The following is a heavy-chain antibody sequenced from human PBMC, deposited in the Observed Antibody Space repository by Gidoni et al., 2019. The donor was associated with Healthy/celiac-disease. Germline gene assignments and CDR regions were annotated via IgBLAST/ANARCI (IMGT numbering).Heavy chain of an antibody. J-gene: IGHJ4*02. CDR2: IYYSGST. CDR1: GRSISSSSYY. Sequence: QLQLQESGPGLVKPSAPLSLTCTVPGRSISSSSYYWGWIRQPPGNGLEWIGSIYYSGSTYYNTSLKSRVTISVDTSKNQFSLKLSSVTAADTAVYYCATELYNRGYYWGQGTLVTVSS. V-gene: IGHV4-39*01. D-gene: IGHD7-27*01. CDR3: ATELYNRGYY.